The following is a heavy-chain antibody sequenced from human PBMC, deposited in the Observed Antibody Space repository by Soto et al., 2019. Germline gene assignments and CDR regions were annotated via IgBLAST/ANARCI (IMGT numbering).Heavy chain of an antibody. Sequence: GESLKISCKGSGYSFAGYWITWVRQKPGKGLEWMGRIDPSDSQTYYSPSFRGHVTISVTKSITTVFMQWSSLRASDTAMYYCARQIYDSDSGPNFQYYFDSWGQGTLVTVSS. CDR1: GYSFAGYW. CDR2: IDPSDSQT. J-gene: IGHJ4*02. V-gene: IGHV5-10-1*01. CDR3: ARQIYDSDSGPNFQYYFDS. D-gene: IGHD3-22*01.